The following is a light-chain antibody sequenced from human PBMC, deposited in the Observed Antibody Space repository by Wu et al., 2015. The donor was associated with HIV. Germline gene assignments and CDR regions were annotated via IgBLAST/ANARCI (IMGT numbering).Light chain of an antibody. V-gene: IGKV3-20*01. CDR2: GAS. CDR3: QHYGSSQWT. Sequence: GRATLXCRASQSLSSRNLAWYRQTPGQPPRLLIYGASSRATGIPDRFSGSGSGTDFTLTISRLEPEDFAVYYCQHYGSSQWTFGQGTKVEIK. CDR1: QSLSSRN. J-gene: IGKJ1*01.